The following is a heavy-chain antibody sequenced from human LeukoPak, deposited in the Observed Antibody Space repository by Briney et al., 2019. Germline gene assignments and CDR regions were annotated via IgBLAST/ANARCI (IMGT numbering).Heavy chain of an antibody. CDR3: ARDPTYHDSSGHYYDALDL. D-gene: IGHD3-22*01. CDR1: GFNSGDYW. J-gene: IGHJ3*01. V-gene: IGHV3-7*03. Sequence: GGSLRLSCAASGFNSGDYWMTWVRQAPGKGLEWVANIREDGNQKYYVDSVKGRFTISRDNAKNSLHLETNTLRVEDTAVYYCARDPTYHDSSGHYYDALDLWGQGTLVTVSS. CDR2: IREDGNQK.